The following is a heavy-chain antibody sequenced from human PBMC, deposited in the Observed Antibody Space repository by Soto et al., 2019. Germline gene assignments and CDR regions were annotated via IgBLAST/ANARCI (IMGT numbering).Heavy chain of an antibody. CDR2: IYYSGSI. CDR3: ARSLWDTSGWKTDY. CDR1: GDSISSLY. D-gene: IGHD6-19*01. Sequence: QAQLQESGPGLVKPSETLSLTCAVSGDSISSLYWSWIRQPPGKGLEWIGYIYYSGSINYNPSLKSRVTISVDTSKNQFSLNLSSVTAADTAVYYCARSLWDTSGWKTDYWGQGTLVTVSS. V-gene: IGHV4-59*01. J-gene: IGHJ4*02.